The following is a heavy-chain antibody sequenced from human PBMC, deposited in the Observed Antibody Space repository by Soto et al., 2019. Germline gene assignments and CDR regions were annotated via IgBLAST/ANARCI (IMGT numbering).Heavy chain of an antibody. CDR1: GFTLSAYW. D-gene: IGHD6-13*01. CDR3: ARDVSPGSSSLYLDAFDI. Sequence: EVQLEESGGDLVQPGGSLRLSCAASGFTLSAYWMTWVRQAPGKGLEWVANINRDGSKKSYLDSVRGRFTISRDNVGNSLYLQRDSLRPDDTALYYCARDVSPGSSSLYLDAFDIWGQGTMFTVSS. CDR2: INRDGSKK. V-gene: IGHV3-7*05. J-gene: IGHJ3*02.